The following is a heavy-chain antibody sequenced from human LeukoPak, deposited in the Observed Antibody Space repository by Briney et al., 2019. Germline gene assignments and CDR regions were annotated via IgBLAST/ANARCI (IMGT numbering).Heavy chain of an antibody. CDR1: GFSFSSYS. CDR2: ISSSSSTI. V-gene: IGHV3-48*04. D-gene: IGHD3-10*01. CDR3: ARDRGYYGSGSYKDY. J-gene: IGHJ4*02. Sequence: GGSLRLSCAASGFSFSSYSMNWVRQAPGKGLEWVSYISSSSSTIYYADSVKGRFTISRDNAKNSLYLQMNSLRAEDTAVYYCARDRGYYGSGSYKDYWGQGTLDTVSS.